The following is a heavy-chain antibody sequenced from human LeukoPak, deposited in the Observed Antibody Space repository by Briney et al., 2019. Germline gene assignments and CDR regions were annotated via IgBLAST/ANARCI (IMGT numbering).Heavy chain of an antibody. D-gene: IGHD3-10*01. CDR2: IGTAGDT. Sequence: GGSLRLFCAASGFTFSSYDMHWVRQATGKGLEWVSAIGTAGDTYYPGSVKGRFTISRENAKNSLYLQVNSLRAGDTAVYYCARGAMVRGVQDWFDPWGQGTLVTVSS. CDR3: ARGAMVRGVQDWFDP. CDR1: GFTFSSYD. V-gene: IGHV3-13*01. J-gene: IGHJ5*02.